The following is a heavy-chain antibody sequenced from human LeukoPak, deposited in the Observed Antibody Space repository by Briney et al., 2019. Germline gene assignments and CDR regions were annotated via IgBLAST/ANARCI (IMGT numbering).Heavy chain of an antibody. CDR3: AKDALYSGTYFALDS. D-gene: IGHD1-26*01. Sequence: PGGSLRLSCAASGITFSSYGMHWVRQAPGKGLEWVAVIWYDGSKKYYADFVKGRFTISRDNSKNTLSLQMSSLRVEDTAVFHCAKDALYSGTYFALDSWGQGTMVTVSS. J-gene: IGHJ3*02. CDR1: GITFSSYG. V-gene: IGHV3-33*06. CDR2: IWYDGSKK.